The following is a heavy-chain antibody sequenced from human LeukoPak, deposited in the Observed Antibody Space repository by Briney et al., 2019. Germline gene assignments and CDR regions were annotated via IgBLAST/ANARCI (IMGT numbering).Heavy chain of an antibody. J-gene: IGHJ4*02. Sequence: SHTLSLTCAISGDSVSSNSAAWNLIRQSPSRGLEWLGRTCQRSKWYNDYALYVTSRITINPDTSKNQFSLQLNSVTPEDTAVYYCAREDCSGGSCYGGFDCWGQGTLVTVSS. CDR2: TCQRSKWYN. D-gene: IGHD2-15*01. V-gene: IGHV6-1*01. CDR3: AREDCSGGSCYGGFDC. CDR1: GDSVSSNSAA.